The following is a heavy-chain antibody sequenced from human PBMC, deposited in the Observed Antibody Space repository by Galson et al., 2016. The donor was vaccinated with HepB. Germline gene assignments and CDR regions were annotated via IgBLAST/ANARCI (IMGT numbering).Heavy chain of an antibody. CDR1: GGTFRKYV. Sequence: SVKVSCKASGGTFRKYVITWVRRAPGQRLEWMGWINPGNGNTKYSQKFQGRVTITRDTSASTAYMELSSLRSEDTAVYYCARDPLNCSSTSCYNCYYYGMDVWGQGTTVTVSS. CDR3: ARDPLNCSSTSCYNCYYYGMDV. V-gene: IGHV1-3*01. D-gene: IGHD2-2*01. CDR2: INPGNGNT. J-gene: IGHJ6*02.